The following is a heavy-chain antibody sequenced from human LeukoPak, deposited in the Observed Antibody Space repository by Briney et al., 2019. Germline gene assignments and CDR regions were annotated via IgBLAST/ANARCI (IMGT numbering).Heavy chain of an antibody. D-gene: IGHD6-13*01. CDR1: GFTFSNYW. J-gene: IGHJ5*02. V-gene: IGHV4-39*01. CDR3: ARPPGIAAAWFDP. CDR2: FDNSGST. Sequence: GSLRLSCAASGFTFSNYWMCWIRQPPGKGLEWIGSFDNSGSTYYNPSLKSRVTISVDTSKDQFSLKLTPVTAADTAVYYCARPPGIAAAWFDPWGQGTLVTVSS.